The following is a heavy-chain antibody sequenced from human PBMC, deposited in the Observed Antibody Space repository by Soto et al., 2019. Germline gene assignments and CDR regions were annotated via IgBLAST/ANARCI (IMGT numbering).Heavy chain of an antibody. CDR3: AKDGWELLRGFDP. D-gene: IGHD1-26*01. J-gene: IGHJ5*02. Sequence: EVQLLESGGGLVQPGGSLRLSCAASGFTFRTFAMTWVRQAPGKGLEWVSTISGSGGSTYYADSVKGRFTISRDNSKNTLYLQMNSLRAEDTAVYYCAKDGWELLRGFDPWGQGTLVTVPS. CDR1: GFTFRTFA. V-gene: IGHV3-23*01. CDR2: ISGSGGST.